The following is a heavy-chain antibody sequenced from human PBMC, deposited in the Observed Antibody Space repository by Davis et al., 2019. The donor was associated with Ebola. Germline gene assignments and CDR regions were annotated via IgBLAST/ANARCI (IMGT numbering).Heavy chain of an antibody. D-gene: IGHD6-19*01. CDR1: GFTFDDYG. J-gene: IGHJ4*02. V-gene: IGHV3-43*02. CDR2: ISGDGGST. CDR3: AKGASSGQIDFFDY. Sequence: GESLKISCAASGFTFDDYGMSWVRQAPGKGLEWVSLISGDGGSTYYADSVKGRFTISRDNAKNSLYLQMNSLRAEDTALYYCAKGASSGQIDFFDYWGQGTLVTVSS.